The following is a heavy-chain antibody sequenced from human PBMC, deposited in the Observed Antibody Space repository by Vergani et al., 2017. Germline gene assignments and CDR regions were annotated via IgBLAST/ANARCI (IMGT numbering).Heavy chain of an antibody. Sequence: EMQLVESGGGLVQPGGSLRLSCAASGFTVSNNYMSWVRQAPGKGLEWVSVIYSGGSTYYADSVKGRFTISRHNSKNTLYLQMNSLRAEVTAVYYCARGRGRFGELFDYWGQGTLVTVSS. D-gene: IGHD3-10*01. J-gene: IGHJ4*02. CDR3: ARGRGRFGELFDY. CDR1: GFTVSNNY. V-gene: IGHV3-53*04. CDR2: IYSGGST.